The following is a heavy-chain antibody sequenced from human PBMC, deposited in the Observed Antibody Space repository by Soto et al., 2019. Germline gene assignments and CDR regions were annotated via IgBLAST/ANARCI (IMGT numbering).Heavy chain of an antibody. J-gene: IGHJ3*02. V-gene: IGHV3-23*01. Sequence: GGSLRLSCAASGFTFSSYAMSWVLQAPWKGLEWVSAISGSGGSTYYADSVKGRFTISRDNSKNTLYLQMNSLRAEDTAVYYCAGRYYYDSSGWFVAFDIWGQGTMVTVSS. D-gene: IGHD3-22*01. CDR3: AGRYYYDSSGWFVAFDI. CDR2: ISGSGGST. CDR1: GFTFSSYA.